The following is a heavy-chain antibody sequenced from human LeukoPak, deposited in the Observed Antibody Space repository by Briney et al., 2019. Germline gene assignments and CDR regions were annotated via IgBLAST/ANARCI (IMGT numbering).Heavy chain of an antibody. CDR2: FYHSGNT. CDR1: GYSISSGYY. V-gene: IGHV4-38-2*01. CDR3: ARHDFYSNYPHNWFDP. J-gene: IGHJ5*02. Sequence: SETLSLTCAVSGYSISSGYYWGWIRRPPGKGLEWIGSFYHSGNTYYNPSLKSRVTISVDTSKNQFSLKLTSVTAADTAVYYCARHDFYSNYPHNWFDPWGQGTLVTVSS. D-gene: IGHD4-11*01.